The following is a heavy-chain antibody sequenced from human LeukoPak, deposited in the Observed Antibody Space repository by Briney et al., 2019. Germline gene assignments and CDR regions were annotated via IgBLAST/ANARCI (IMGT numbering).Heavy chain of an antibody. J-gene: IGHJ4*02. CDR2: KKDGTYR. CDR1: GFTFSGNW. V-gene: IGHV3-74*01. CDR3: ARDDDVYGIDY. D-gene: IGHD3-16*01. Sequence: TGGSLRLSCVVSGFTFSGNWMHRVRQGPGKGLMCVARKKDGTYRDYADSVKGRFTISRDNAKNTLFLQMDSLRDEDTAVYYCARDDDVYGIDYWGQGTLVTVSS.